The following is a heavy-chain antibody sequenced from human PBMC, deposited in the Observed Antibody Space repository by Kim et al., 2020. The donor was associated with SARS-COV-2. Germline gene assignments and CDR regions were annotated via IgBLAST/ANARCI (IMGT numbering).Heavy chain of an antibody. CDR2: INPNSGGT. J-gene: IGHJ6*02. D-gene: IGHD1-1*01. CDR3: ARGYNWNDSYYYYGMDV. V-gene: IGHV1-2*04. Sequence: ASVKVSCKASGYTFTGYYMHWVRQAPGQGLEWMGWINPNSGGTNYAQKFQGWVTMTRDTSISTAYIELSRLRSDDTDVYYCARGYNWNDSYYYYGMDVWGQGTTVTVSS. CDR1: GYTFTGYY.